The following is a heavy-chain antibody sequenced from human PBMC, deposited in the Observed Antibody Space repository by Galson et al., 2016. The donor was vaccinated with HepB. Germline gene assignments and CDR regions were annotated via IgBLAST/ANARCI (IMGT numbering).Heavy chain of an antibody. CDR1: GDTFSSYA. J-gene: IGHJ3*02. CDR2: IIPIFATA. D-gene: IGHD3-22*01. CDR3: ARAGLYYDSSAYLFGPADI. Sequence: SVKVSCKASGDTFSSYAIIWVRQAPGQGLEWMGGIIPIFATANYTQRFQGRVTITADKSTYTAYMELSSLASDDTAVYYCARAGLYYDSSAYLFGPADIWGQGTMVTVSS. V-gene: IGHV1-69*06.